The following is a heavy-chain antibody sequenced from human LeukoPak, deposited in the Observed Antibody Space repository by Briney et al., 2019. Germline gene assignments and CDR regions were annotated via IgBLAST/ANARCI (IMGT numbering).Heavy chain of an antibody. CDR1: GGTFSSYA. Sequence: GASVKVSCKASGGTFSSYAISWVRQAPGQGLEWMGRIIPILGIANYAQKFQGRVTITADKSTSTAYMELSSLRSEDTAVYYCARGPRSGIAALLPQRPGDYWGQGTLVTVSS. J-gene: IGHJ4*02. CDR2: IIPILGIA. V-gene: IGHV1-69*04. D-gene: IGHD6-13*01. CDR3: ARGPRSGIAALLPQRPGDY.